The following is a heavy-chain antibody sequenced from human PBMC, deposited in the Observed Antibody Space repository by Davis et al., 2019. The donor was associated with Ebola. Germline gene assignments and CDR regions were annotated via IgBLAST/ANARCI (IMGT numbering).Heavy chain of an antibody. CDR1: GGTFSSYA. J-gene: IGHJ6*03. D-gene: IGHD5-18*01. V-gene: IGHV1-69*13. CDR2: IIPIFGTA. CDR3: ATGPSEWIQLWERYYYMDV. Sequence: SVKVSCKASGGTFSSYAISWVRQAPGQGLEWMGGIIPIFGTANYAQKFQGRVTITADESTSTAYMELSSLRSEDTAVYYCATGPSEWIQLWERYYYMDVWGKGTTVTVSS.